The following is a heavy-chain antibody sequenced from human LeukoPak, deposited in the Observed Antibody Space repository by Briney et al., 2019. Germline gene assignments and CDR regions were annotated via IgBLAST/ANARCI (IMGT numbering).Heavy chain of an antibody. CDR1: GGSISSYY. Sequence: SETLSLTCTVSGGSISSYYWSWIRQPPGKGLEWIGYIYYSGSTNYNPSLKSRVTISVDTSKNQFSLKLSSVTAADTAVYYCASAAGATNRPKKTYYYDSSDYYYFDYWGQGTLVTVSS. V-gene: IGHV4-59*01. J-gene: IGHJ4*02. CDR3: ASAAGATNRPKKTYYYDSSDYYYFDY. CDR2: IYYSGST. D-gene: IGHD3-22*01.